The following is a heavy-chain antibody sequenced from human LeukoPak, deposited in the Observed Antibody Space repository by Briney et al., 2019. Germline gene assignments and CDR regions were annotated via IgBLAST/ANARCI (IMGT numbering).Heavy chain of an antibody. J-gene: IGHJ3*02. CDR1: GGSFSGYY. Sequence: SETLSLTCAVYGGSFSGYYWSWIRQPPGKGLEWIGEINHSGSTNYNPSLKSRVTISVDTSKNQFSLKLSSVTAADTAVYYCARDHVIRGGAFDIWGQGTMVTVSS. V-gene: IGHV4-34*01. CDR3: ARDHVIRGGAFDI. D-gene: IGHD3-16*02. CDR2: INHSGST.